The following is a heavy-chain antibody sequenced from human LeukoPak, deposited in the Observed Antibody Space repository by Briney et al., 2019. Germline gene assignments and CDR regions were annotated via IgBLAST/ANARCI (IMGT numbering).Heavy chain of an antibody. Sequence: ASVKVSCKASGGTFSSYAISWVRQAPGQGLEWMGWINPNNGGTKYAQKFQGRVTMTRDTSISTAYMELSRLRSDDTAVYYCARFYGGNSEVDCWGQGTLVTVSS. J-gene: IGHJ4*02. CDR1: GGTFSSYA. V-gene: IGHV1-2*02. CDR2: INPNNGGT. D-gene: IGHD4-23*01. CDR3: ARFYGGNSEVDC.